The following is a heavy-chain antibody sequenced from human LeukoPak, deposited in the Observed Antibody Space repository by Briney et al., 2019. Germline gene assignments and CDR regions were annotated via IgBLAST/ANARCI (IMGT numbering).Heavy chain of an antibody. CDR3: ARDYDFWSPWRAFDI. Sequence: SETLSLTCTVSGGSISSYYWSWIRQPPGKGLVWIGYIYYSGSTNYNPSLKSRVTISVDTSKNQFSLKLSSVTAADTAVYYCARDYDFWSPWRAFDIWGQGTMVTVSS. CDR1: GGSISSYY. D-gene: IGHD3-3*01. J-gene: IGHJ3*02. V-gene: IGHV4-59*01. CDR2: IYYSGST.